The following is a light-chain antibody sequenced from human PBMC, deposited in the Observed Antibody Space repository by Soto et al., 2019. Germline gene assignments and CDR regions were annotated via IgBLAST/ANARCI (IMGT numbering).Light chain of an antibody. CDR1: QSISSW. CDR2: DAS. V-gene: IGKV1-5*01. Sequence: DIQMTQSPSTLSASVGDRVTITCRASQSISSWLAWYQQNPGKAPKLLIYDASSLESGVPSRFFGSGSGTEFTLTISSLQPDDFATYYCQQYNTYPWTFGQGTKVEIK. J-gene: IGKJ1*01. CDR3: QQYNTYPWT.